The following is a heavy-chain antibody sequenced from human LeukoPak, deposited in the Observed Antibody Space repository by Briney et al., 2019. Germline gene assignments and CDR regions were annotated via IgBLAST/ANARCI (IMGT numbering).Heavy chain of an antibody. D-gene: IGHD5-12*01. J-gene: IGHJ4*02. Sequence: SETLSLTCAVYGGSFSGYYWSWIRQPPGKGLEWIGEINHSGSTNYNPSLKSRVTISVDTSKNQFSLKLSSVTAADTAVYYCARDPQRSYSGYEIDYWGQGTLVTVSS. CDR3: ARDPQRSYSGYEIDY. CDR1: GGSFSGYY. V-gene: IGHV4-34*01. CDR2: INHSGST.